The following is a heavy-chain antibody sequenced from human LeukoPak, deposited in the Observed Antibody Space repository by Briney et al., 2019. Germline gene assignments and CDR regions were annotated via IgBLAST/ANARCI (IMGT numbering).Heavy chain of an antibody. CDR2: ISGSGGST. Sequence: GGSLRLSCAASGFTFSSYAMSWVRQAPGKGLEWASAISGSGGSTYYADSVKGRFTISRDNSKNTLYLQMNSLRAEDTAVYYCAKDYCGSGSYYFDYWGQGTLVTVSS. CDR3: AKDYCGSGSYYFDY. J-gene: IGHJ4*02. V-gene: IGHV3-23*01. CDR1: GFTFSSYA. D-gene: IGHD3-10*01.